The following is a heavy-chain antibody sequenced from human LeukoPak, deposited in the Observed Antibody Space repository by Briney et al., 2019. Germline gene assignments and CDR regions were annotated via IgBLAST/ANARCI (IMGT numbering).Heavy chain of an antibody. CDR1: GFHFGTRY. Sequence: GGSLRLSCAASGFHFGTRYMHWVRQAPGKGLMWVSRINPEGTERKYADSVRGRFIISRDNGENTLYLQMNSLRVDDTAVYFCARAVAGTGSSDSWGQGTLVTVSS. CDR2: INPEGTER. CDR3: ARAVAGTGSSDS. J-gene: IGHJ4*02. V-gene: IGHV3-74*03. D-gene: IGHD6-19*01.